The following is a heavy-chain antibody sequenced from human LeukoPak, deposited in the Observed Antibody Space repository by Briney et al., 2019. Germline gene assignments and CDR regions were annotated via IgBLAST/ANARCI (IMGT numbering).Heavy chain of an antibody. D-gene: IGHD2-15*01. Sequence: GGSLRLSCAASGFTSSSYAMSWVRQAPGKGREWVSAISGSGGSTYYADSVKGRFTISRDNSKNTLYLQMNSLRAEDTAVYYCAKGDIVYYDYYFDYWGQGTLVTVSS. CDR3: AKGDIVYYDYYFDY. J-gene: IGHJ4*02. CDR1: GFTSSSYA. V-gene: IGHV3-23*01. CDR2: ISGSGGST.